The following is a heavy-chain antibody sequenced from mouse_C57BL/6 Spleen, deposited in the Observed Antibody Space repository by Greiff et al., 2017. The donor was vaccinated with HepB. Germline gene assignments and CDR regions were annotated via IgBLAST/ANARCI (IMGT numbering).Heavy chain of an antibody. D-gene: IGHD1-1*01. CDR1: GYTFTSYW. Sequence: QVHVKQPGAELVRPGSSVKLSCKASGYTFTSYWMHWVKQRPIQGLEWIGNIDPSDSETHYNQKFKDKATLTVDKSSSTAYMQLSSLTSEDSAVYYCARSYGSSSAWFAYWGQGTLVTVSA. CDR3: ARSYGSSSAWFAY. V-gene: IGHV1-52*01. CDR2: IDPSDSET. J-gene: IGHJ3*01.